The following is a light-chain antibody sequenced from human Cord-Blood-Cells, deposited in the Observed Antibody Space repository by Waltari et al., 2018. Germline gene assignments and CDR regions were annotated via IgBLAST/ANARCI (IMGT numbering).Light chain of an antibody. V-gene: IGKV1-5*03. CDR2: KAS. J-gene: IGKJ3*01. CDR3: QQYNSYSPIT. CDR1: QSISSW. Sequence: DIQMTQSPSTLSASVGDRVTITCRASQSISSWLAWYQQKPGKATKLLIYKASSLESGVPSRFSGSGSGTEFTLTLSSLQPDDFATYYCQQYNSYSPITFGPGTKVDIK.